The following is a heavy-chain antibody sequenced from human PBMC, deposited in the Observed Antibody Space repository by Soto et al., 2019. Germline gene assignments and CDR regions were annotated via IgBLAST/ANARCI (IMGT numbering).Heavy chain of an antibody. CDR2: ISWNSGSI. CDR3: AKDPNY. J-gene: IGHJ4*02. V-gene: IGHV3-9*01. Sequence: GGSLRLSCAASGFTFSSYWMSWVRQAPGKGLEWVSGISWNSGSIGYADSVKGRFTISRDNAKNSLYLQMNSLRVEDTALYYCAKDPNYWGQGTLVTVSS. CDR1: GFTFSSYW.